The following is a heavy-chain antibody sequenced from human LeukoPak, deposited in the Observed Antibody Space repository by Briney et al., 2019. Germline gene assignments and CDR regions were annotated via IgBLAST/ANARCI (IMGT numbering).Heavy chain of an antibody. J-gene: IGHJ4*02. D-gene: IGHD3-22*01. Sequence: PGGSLRLSCADSGFTFRSYAMSWVRQAPGKGLEWVSGISGSGGSTYYADSVKGRFTISRDNSKNTLYLQMNSLRAEDTAVYYCAQRMGGTMIVVFIGFDYWGQGTLVTVSS. CDR3: AQRMGGTMIVVFIGFDY. CDR2: ISGSGGST. CDR1: GFTFRSYA. V-gene: IGHV3-23*01.